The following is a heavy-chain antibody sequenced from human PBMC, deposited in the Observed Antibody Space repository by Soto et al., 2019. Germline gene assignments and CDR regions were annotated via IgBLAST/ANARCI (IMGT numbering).Heavy chain of an antibody. J-gene: IGHJ6*01. D-gene: IGHD6-13*01. V-gene: IGHV1-69*06. Sequence: SLKLARKTSGYTISIDAISCVRQAPGQRLEWMGGIVPLFRTTKYAQKFQGRVTITADTSTYTVDMELSGLRSGDTAVYYCARGVYRSTWSNLLQRSGRHVWGQGTTVTVFS. CDR2: IVPLFRTT. CDR1: GYTISIDA. CDR3: ARGVYRSTWSNLLQRSGRHV.